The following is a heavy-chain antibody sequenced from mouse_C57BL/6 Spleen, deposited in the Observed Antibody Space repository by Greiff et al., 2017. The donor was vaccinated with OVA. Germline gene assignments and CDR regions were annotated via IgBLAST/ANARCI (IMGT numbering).Heavy chain of an antibody. Sequence: VQLQQSGPELVKPGASVKISCKASGYPFTGYYMNWVKQSPEKSLEWIGEINPSTGGTTYNQKFKAKATLTVDKSSSTAYMQLKSLTSEDSAVYYCARREYYFDYWGQGTTLTVSS. J-gene: IGHJ2*01. V-gene: IGHV1-42*01. CDR2: INPSTGGT. CDR3: ARREYYFDY. CDR1: GYPFTGYY.